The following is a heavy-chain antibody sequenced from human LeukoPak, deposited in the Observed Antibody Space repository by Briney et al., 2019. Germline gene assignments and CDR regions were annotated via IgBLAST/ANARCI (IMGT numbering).Heavy chain of an antibody. D-gene: IGHD5-24*01. CDR1: GYSISSGYY. CDR3: ARGRDGFNSLPFDY. Sequence: KPSETLSLTCTVSGYSISSGYYWGWIRQPPGKGLEWIGSLYHSGSTYYIPSLKSRITISVDKSKNQFSLSLTSVTAADTAVYYCARGRDGFNSLPFDYWGQGTLVTVSS. V-gene: IGHV4-38-2*02. CDR2: LYHSGST. J-gene: IGHJ4*02.